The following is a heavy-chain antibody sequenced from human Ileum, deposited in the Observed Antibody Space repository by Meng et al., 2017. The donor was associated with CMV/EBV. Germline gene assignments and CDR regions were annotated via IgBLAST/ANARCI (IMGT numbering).Heavy chain of an antibody. V-gene: IGHV4-61*02. CDR2: IHISGAT. Sequence: LEGLGPGRVAPSETLSLTCPVSCGSIGSGDYYWSWIRQPAGKGLEWIGRIHISGATNYNPSLKSRVTMSVDTSKNQFSLKVRSVTAADTAVYYCAREMSRTGFFDYWGQGNLVTVSS. CDR1: CGSIGSGDYY. CDR3: AREMSRTGFFDY. J-gene: IGHJ4*02. D-gene: IGHD1-1*01.